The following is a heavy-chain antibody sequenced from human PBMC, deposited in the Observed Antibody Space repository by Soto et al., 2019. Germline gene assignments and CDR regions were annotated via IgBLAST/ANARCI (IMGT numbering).Heavy chain of an antibody. CDR1: NGSISTYY. CDR3: AKEFCDPNGCYGRWLDP. J-gene: IGHJ5*02. D-gene: IGHD2-15*01. CDR2: VFYSGST. V-gene: IGHV4-59*01. Sequence: SETLSLTCTVSNGSISTYYWGWMRQPPGKGLEWIRNVFYSGSTIYNPSLKSRVTISVDTSKNQFSLKLSSVTAADTAVYYCAKEFCDPNGCYGRWLDPWGQGTLVTVSS.